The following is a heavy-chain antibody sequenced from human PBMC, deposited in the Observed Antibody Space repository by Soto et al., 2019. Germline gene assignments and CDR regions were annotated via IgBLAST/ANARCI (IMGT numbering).Heavy chain of an antibody. CDR3: ARLTLAYGDYAGPYYYYYGMDV. J-gene: IGHJ6*02. D-gene: IGHD4-17*01. Sequence: QVQLVQSGAEVKKPGASVKVSCKASGYSFTSYAMHWVRQAPGQRLEWMGWINAGNGNTKYSQKFQGRVTITRDTSASTAYMELSSLRSEDTAVYYCARLTLAYGDYAGPYYYYYGMDVWGQGTTVTVSS. CDR2: INAGNGNT. V-gene: IGHV1-3*01. CDR1: GYSFTSYA.